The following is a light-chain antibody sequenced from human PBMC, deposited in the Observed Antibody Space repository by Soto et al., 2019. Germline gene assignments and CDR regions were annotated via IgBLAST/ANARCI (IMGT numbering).Light chain of an antibody. V-gene: IGKV3-20*01. J-gene: IGKJ1*01. CDR1: QSVSSSY. Sequence: DNVLKQSPGTLALSPCEGATLSCRASQSVSSSYLAWYQQKPGQAPRLLIYGASSRATGIPDRFSGSGSGTDFTLTISRLEPEDFAVYYCQQYGSSPRTFGQGTKVDIK. CDR3: QQYGSSPRT. CDR2: GAS.